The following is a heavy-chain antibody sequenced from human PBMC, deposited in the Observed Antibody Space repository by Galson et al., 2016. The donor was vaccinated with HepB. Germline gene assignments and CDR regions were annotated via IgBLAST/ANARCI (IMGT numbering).Heavy chain of an antibody. Sequence: SVKVSCKASGYSFTTYIIHWVRQAPGQRPEWVGCINTGNGDTKNSQKFQGRLTISRDTTASTVYMELSGLTSEDTAMYHCARDGCITGTHTCYFDSWGQGTLVTVSS. D-gene: IGHD1/OR15-1a*01. J-gene: IGHJ4*02. CDR2: INTGNGDT. V-gene: IGHV1-3*04. CDR3: ARDGCITGTHTCYFDS. CDR1: GYSFTTYI.